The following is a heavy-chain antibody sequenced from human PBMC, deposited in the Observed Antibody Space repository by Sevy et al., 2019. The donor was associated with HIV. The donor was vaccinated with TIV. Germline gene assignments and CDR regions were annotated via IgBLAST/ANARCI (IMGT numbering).Heavy chain of an antibody. CDR3: ARSRVTTNYYYYGMDV. J-gene: IGHJ6*02. D-gene: IGHD4-4*01. CDR2: ISSSGSTI. Sequence: GGSLRLSCAASGFTFSDYYMSWIRQAPGKGLEWVSYISSSGSTIYYGDSVKGRFTISRDNAKNSLYLQMNSLRAEDTAVYYCARSRVTTNYYYYGMDVWGQGTTVTVSS. V-gene: IGHV3-11*01. CDR1: GFTFSDYY.